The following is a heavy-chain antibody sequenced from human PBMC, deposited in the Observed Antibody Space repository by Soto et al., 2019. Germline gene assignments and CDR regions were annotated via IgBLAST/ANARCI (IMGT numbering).Heavy chain of an antibody. CDR2: INHSGST. CDR1: GGSFSGYY. Sequence: SETLSLTCAVYGGSFSGYYWSWIRQPPGKGLEWIGEINHSGSTNYNPSLKSRVTISVDTSKNQFSLKLSSVTAADTAVYYCAGGTYSSSVDYWGQGTLVTVS. J-gene: IGHJ4*02. D-gene: IGHD6-13*01. CDR3: AGGTYSSSVDY. V-gene: IGHV4-34*01.